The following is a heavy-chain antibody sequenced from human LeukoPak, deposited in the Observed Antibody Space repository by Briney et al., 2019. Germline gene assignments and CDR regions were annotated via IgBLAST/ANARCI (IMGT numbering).Heavy chain of an antibody. CDR3: AKDRAGSGWYYFDF. CDR2: ISYDGSNK. D-gene: IGHD6-19*01. Sequence: GRSLRLSCAASGFTFSSYGTHWVRQAPGKGLEWVSVISYDGSNKYYADSVKGRFSISRDNSKNTLYLQMISLRAEDTAVYYCAKDRAGSGWYYFDFWGQGTLVTVSS. J-gene: IGHJ4*02. CDR1: GFTFSSYG. V-gene: IGHV3-30*18.